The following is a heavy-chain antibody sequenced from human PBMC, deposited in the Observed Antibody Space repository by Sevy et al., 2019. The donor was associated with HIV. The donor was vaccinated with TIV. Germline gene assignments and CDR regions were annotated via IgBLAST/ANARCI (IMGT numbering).Heavy chain of an antibody. V-gene: IGHV3-64*02. Sequence: GGSLRLSCAASGFTFSSYAMHWVRQAPGKGLECVAAINSNGVTTYYADSVKGRFTIPRDNSKNTLYLQMGSLRAEDMAVYYCARGGAFWSGYTDYWGQGTLVTVSS. CDR2: INSNGVTT. D-gene: IGHD3-3*01. CDR3: ARGGAFWSGYTDY. CDR1: GFTFSSYA. J-gene: IGHJ4*02.